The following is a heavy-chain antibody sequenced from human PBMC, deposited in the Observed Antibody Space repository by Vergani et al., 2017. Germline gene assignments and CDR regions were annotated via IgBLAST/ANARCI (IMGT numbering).Heavy chain of an antibody. J-gene: IGHJ4*02. Sequence: EVQMVESGGGLVKPGGSLRLSCVASGFTFSHYSMNWVRQAPGKGLEWVSSISGNNDDVYYADSVKGRFTISRDNSKNSLYLHMNSLRPEDTAVYYCGRDLSSGSMTFYRGSGYESKWALDYWGQGTLVTVSS. CDR1: GFTFSHYS. CDR2: ISGNNDDV. D-gene: IGHD3-22*01. CDR3: GRDLSSGSMTFYRGSGYESKWALDY. V-gene: IGHV3-21*01.